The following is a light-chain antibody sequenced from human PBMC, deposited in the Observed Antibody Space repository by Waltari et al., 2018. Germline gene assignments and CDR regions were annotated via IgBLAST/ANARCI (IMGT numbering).Light chain of an antibody. V-gene: IGKV3-20*01. CDR2: GAS. Sequence: EIVLTQSPGTLSLSLGERATVSCRTSQSVGRAFAWYQQKPGQAPRLLIYGASTRATGIPDRFSGSGSGTDFSLTISRLEPDDFAVYYCQHYLRLPVTFGQGTTVEI. J-gene: IGKJ1*01. CDR1: QSVGRA. CDR3: QHYLRLPVT.